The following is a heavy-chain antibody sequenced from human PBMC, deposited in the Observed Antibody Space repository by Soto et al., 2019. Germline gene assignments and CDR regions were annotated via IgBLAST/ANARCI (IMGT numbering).Heavy chain of an antibody. J-gene: IGHJ4*02. CDR2: MNPIFGTA. V-gene: IGHV1-69*13. CDR3: ARSSDYYDSSGYYYLDYFDY. CDR1: GYTFTSYD. D-gene: IGHD3-22*01. Sequence: SVKVSCKASGYTFTSYDINWVRQATGQGLEWMGWMNPIFGTANYAQKFQGRVTITADESTSTAYMELSSLRSDDTAVYYCARSSDYYDSSGYYYLDYFDYWGQGTLVTVSS.